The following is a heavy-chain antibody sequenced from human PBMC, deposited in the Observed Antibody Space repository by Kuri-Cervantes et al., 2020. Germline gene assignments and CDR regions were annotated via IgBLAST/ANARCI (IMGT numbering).Heavy chain of an antibody. CDR3: ATWTLVSGFFSGGSCPFDY. CDR1: GGSFGNNY. J-gene: IGHJ4*02. CDR2: MNHSGLT. D-gene: IGHD2-15*01. Sequence: SQTLSLTCVVYGGSFGNNYWRIRQPPEEGLGWIGQMNHSGLTIYNPSLKSRLTISVDTSNNQFSLRLSSVTAADTALYYCATWTLVSGFFSGGSCPFDYWGQGTPVTVSS. V-gene: IGHV4-34*01.